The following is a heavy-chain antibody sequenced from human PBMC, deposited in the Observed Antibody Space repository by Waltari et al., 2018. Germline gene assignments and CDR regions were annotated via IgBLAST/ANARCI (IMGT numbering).Heavy chain of an antibody. D-gene: IGHD1-7*01. CDR3: ARQILARNYRFDP. J-gene: IGHJ5*02. CDR1: GDSISSHY. CDR2: INYNGDT. V-gene: IGHV4-59*08. Sequence: QVQLQESGPGLVKPSETLSLTCTVSGDSISSHYWSWIRQPPGKGLEWMGYINYNGDTRYNPSLKSRRTLSIDTSKSQFSLKLGSVTAAYTAVYYCARQILARNYRFDPWGQGTLVTVSS.